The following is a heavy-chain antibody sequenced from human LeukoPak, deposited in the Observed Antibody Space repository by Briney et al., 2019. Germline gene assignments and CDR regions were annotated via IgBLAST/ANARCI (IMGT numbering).Heavy chain of an antibody. CDR3: ARGRYSSSWFNNWFDP. CDR1: GYTFTSYD. D-gene: IGHD6-13*01. J-gene: IGHJ5*02. CDR2: MNPNSGNT. Sequence: ASVNVSCKASGYTFTSYDINWVRQAAGQGLEWMGWMNPNSGNTDYAQKFQGRVTITRNTSISTAYMELSSLRSEDTALYYCARGRYSSSWFNNWFDPWGQGTLVTVSS. V-gene: IGHV1-8*03.